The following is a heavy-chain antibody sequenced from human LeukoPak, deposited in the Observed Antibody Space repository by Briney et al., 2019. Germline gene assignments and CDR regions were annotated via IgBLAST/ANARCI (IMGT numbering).Heavy chain of an antibody. CDR3: ARGEEIAAAGTDY. J-gene: IGHJ4*02. Sequence: PGRSLRLSCAASGFTFSSYAMHWVRQAPGKGLEWVAVISYDGSNKYYADSVKGRFTIFRDNSKNTLYLQMNSLRAEDTAVYYCARGEEIAAAGTDYWGQGTLVTVSS. D-gene: IGHD6-13*01. CDR2: ISYDGSNK. V-gene: IGHV3-30-3*01. CDR1: GFTFSSYA.